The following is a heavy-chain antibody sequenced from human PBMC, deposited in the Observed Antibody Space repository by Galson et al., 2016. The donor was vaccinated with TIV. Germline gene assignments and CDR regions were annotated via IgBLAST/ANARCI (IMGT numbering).Heavy chain of an antibody. Sequence: SVKVSCKASGFKFIDYYFHWVRQAPGQGLEWMGWINPNSGGTEFAQKFQGRVTMTRDPSTGTVYMELSRLRSDDTAVYFCARESYSDSSGYYFTYYYYGMDVWGQGTTVTVSS. V-gene: IGHV1-2*02. CDR2: INPNSGGT. J-gene: IGHJ6*02. D-gene: IGHD3-22*01. CDR1: GFKFIDYY. CDR3: ARESYSDSSGYYFTYYYYGMDV.